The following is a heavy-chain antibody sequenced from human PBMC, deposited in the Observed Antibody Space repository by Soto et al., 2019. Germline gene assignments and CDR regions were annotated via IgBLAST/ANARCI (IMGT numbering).Heavy chain of an antibody. J-gene: IGHJ3*02. CDR1: GFTFNYIW. CDR3: AALRAGSGWKGDDAFDI. Sequence: GGSLRLSCAASGFTFNYIWLIWVRQAPGKGLEWVGRIKSRTDGEATDYAAPVKGRFTISRDDSKNTLYLQMDGLKTEDTAVYFCAALRAGSGWKGDDAFDIWGQGTMVTVSS. D-gene: IGHD6-19*01. CDR2: IKSRTDGEAT. V-gene: IGHV3-15*07.